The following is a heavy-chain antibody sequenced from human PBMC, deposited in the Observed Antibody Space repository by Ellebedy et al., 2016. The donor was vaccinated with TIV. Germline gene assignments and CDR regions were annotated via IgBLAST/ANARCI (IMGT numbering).Heavy chain of an antibody. D-gene: IGHD3-22*01. CDR3: TTDRYEIVVGHYYYYYGMDV. Sequence: PGGSLRLSCAASGFTFSNAWMSWVRQAPGKGLEWVGRIKSRTDGGTTDYAAHVKGRFTISRDDSKNTLYLQMNSLKTEYTAVYYCTTDRYEIVVGHYYYYYGMDVWGQGTTVTVSS. CDR1: GFTFSNAW. J-gene: IGHJ6*02. CDR2: IKSRTDGGTT. V-gene: IGHV3-15*01.